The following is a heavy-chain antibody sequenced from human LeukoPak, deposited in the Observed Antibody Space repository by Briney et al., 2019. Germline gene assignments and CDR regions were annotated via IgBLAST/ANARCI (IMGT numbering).Heavy chain of an antibody. J-gene: IGHJ4*02. V-gene: IGHV3-48*03. CDR3: ARDGGPGYSSSWYLY. CDR1: GFTFSSYE. D-gene: IGHD6-13*01. CDR2: ISSSGSTI. Sequence: PGGSLRLSCAASGFTFSSYEMNWVRQAPGKGLEWVSYISSSGSTIYYADSVKGRFTISRDNAKNSLYLQMNSLRAEDTAVYYCARDGGPGYSSSWYLYWGQGNLVTVSS.